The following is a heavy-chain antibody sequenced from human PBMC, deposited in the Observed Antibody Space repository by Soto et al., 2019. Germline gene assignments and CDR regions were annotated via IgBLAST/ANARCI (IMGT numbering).Heavy chain of an antibody. Sequence: PXASLSLSCTVCGGCISSYYWSWIRQPAGRGLEWIGRIYTSVSTNYNPSLKSRVTMSVDTSKNQFSLKLSSVTAADTAVYYCARDWGGGNYYDRYFDLWGRGTLVTVSS. CDR2: IYTSVST. CDR3: ARDWGGGNYYDRYFDL. CDR1: GGCISSYY. D-gene: IGHD3-22*01. J-gene: IGHJ2*01. V-gene: IGHV4-4*07.